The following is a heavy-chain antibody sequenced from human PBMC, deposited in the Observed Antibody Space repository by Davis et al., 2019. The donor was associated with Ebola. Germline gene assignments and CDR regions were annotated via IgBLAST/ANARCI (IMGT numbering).Heavy chain of an antibody. Sequence: ASVKVSCKASGYRFTSYYMHWVRQAPGQGLEWMGIINPITGGTSYAQNFQARVNMTRDTSTSTVYMELSSLRSEDTAVYYCAREGGRYYDSSGYVLDIWGQGTMVKVSS. CDR3: AREGGRYYDSSGYVLDI. D-gene: IGHD3-22*01. CDR2: INPITGGT. CDR1: GYRFTSYY. V-gene: IGHV1-46*01. J-gene: IGHJ3*02.